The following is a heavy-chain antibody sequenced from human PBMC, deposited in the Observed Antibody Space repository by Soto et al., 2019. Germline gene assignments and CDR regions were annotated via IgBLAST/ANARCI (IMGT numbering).Heavy chain of an antibody. V-gene: IGHV4-30-2*03. CDR2: IYHTGSA. Sequence: PSETLSLTCTVSGGSISSGDYSWNWIRQAPGKGLEWIGYIYHTGSAYYNPSLKSRVTISVDTSKNQFSLKLSSVTAADTAVYYCARHDGICSGGSCYSEWFDPWGQGTLVTVSS. J-gene: IGHJ5*02. CDR3: ARHDGICSGGSCYSEWFDP. CDR1: GGSISSGDYS. D-gene: IGHD2-15*01.